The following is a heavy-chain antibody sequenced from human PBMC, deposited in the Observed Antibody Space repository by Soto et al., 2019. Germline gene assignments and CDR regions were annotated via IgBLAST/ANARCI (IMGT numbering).Heavy chain of an antibody. Sequence: QVQLQESGPGLVKPSGTLSLTCAVSSGSISSHNWWSWVRQPPGKGLEWIGEIYHSGSTNYNPSLKSRVTISVEKSKNQCSLQLSSVTAADTAVYYCARGRQDGSSWPFDSWGPGTLVTVSS. CDR3: ARGRQDGSSWPFDS. CDR1: SGSISSHNW. J-gene: IGHJ4*02. CDR2: IYHSGST. D-gene: IGHD6-13*01. V-gene: IGHV4-4*02.